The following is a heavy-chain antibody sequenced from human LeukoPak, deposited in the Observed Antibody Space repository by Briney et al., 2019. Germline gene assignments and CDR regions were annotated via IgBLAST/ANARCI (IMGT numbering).Heavy chain of an antibody. CDR1: GYTLTELS. CDR3: ATGQALSSILAY. Sequence: ASVKVSCKVSGYTLTELSMHWVRQAPGKGLEWMGGFDPEDGETIYAQKFQGRVTMTEDTSTDTAYMELSSLRSEDTAVYYCATGQALSSILAYWGQGTLVTVSS. J-gene: IGHJ4*02. D-gene: IGHD2-21*01. CDR2: FDPEDGET. V-gene: IGHV1-24*01.